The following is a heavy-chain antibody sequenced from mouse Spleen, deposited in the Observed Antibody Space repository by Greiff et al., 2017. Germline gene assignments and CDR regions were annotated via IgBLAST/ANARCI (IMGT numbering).Heavy chain of an antibody. CDR3: ARQLHPFYAMDY. CDR2: INSNGGST. D-gene: IGHD1-1*01. V-gene: IGHV5-6-2*01. CDR1: GFTFSSYA. J-gene: IGHJ4*01. Sequence: DVQLVESGGGLVKPGGSLKLSCAASGFTFSSYAMSWVRQTPEKRLEWVAAINSNGGSTYYPDTVKDRFTISRDNAKNTLYLQMSSLRSEDTALYYCARQLHPFYAMDYWGQGTSVTVSS.